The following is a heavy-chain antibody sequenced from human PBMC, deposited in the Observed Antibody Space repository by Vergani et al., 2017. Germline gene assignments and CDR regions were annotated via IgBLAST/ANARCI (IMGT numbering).Heavy chain of an antibody. Sequence: VQLVQSGAEVKKPGSSVKVSCKASGGTFSSYTISWVRQAPGQGLEWMGRVIPILDIANYAQKFQGRVTITADKSTSTAYMELSSLRSEDTAVYYCAREGSDFWSGYRTGWAFDIWGQGTMVTVSS. CDR2: VIPILDIA. CDR1: GGTFSSYT. CDR3: AREGSDFWSGYRTGWAFDI. V-gene: IGHV1-69*09. D-gene: IGHD3-3*01. J-gene: IGHJ3*02.